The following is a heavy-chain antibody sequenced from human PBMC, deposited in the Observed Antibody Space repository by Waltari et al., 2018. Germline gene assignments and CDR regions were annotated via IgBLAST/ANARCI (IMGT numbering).Heavy chain of an antibody. V-gene: IGHV1-69*04. D-gene: IGHD4-4*01. CDR3: ARKVGHYRNAFDI. CDR1: GASVSGYG. Sequence: QVQLVQYGAEGKKAGSAVRVSRRSSGASVSGYGINWVRQAPGEGLEWMGGSIPILGVTDYAQRFQGRLTISADESTSTAYMGLSSLRSEDTAVYHCARKVGHYRNAFDIWGQGTVVTVSS. J-gene: IGHJ3*02. CDR2: SIPILGVT.